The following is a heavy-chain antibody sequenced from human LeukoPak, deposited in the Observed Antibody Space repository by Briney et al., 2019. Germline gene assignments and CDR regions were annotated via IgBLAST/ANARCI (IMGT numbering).Heavy chain of an antibody. CDR1: GYTFTRYD. CDR2: MNPNSGNT. D-gene: IGHD3-22*01. CDR3: AAGYYDSSGYYFSDY. V-gene: IGHV1-8*03. J-gene: IGHJ4*02. Sequence: GASVKVSCKASGYTFTRYDINWVRQATGQGLEWMGWMNPNSGNTGYAQKFQGRVTITRNTSISTAYMELSSLRSEDTAVYYCAAGYYDSSGYYFSDYWGQGTLVTVSS.